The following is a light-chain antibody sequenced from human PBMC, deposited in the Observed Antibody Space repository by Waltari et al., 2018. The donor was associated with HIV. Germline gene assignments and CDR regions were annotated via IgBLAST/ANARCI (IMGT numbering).Light chain of an antibody. CDR1: SSDVGSYDY. V-gene: IGLV2-8*01. Sequence: QSALTQPPSASGSPGQSVTRACTGTSSDVGSYDYVAWYQQHPGKAPKLLIYGDSHPPSGAPRRSSGSTSGNAPSLTVSGLPAEDAADYCCSSCASTNTLVFGGGTKLTVL. CDR3: SSCASTNTLV. J-gene: IGLJ2*01. CDR2: GDS.